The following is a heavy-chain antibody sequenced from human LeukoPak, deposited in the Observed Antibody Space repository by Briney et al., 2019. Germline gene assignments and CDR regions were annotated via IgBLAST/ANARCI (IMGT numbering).Heavy chain of an antibody. V-gene: IGHV3-48*01. J-gene: IGHJ4*02. Sequence: GGSLRLSCAASGFTFSSYSMNWVRQAPGKGLEWVSYISSSSSTIYYADSVKGRFTISRDNAKNSLYLQMNSLRAEDTAVYYCARRGVWGSYRYFDYWGQGTLVTVSS. CDR2: ISSSSSTI. D-gene: IGHD3-16*02. CDR3: ARRGVWGSYRYFDY. CDR1: GFTFSSYS.